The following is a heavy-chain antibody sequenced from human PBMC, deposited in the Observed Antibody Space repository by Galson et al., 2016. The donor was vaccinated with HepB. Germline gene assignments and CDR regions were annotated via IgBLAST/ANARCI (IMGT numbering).Heavy chain of an antibody. J-gene: IGHJ6*02. CDR3: ATGGGRRSKYYGMDV. D-gene: IGHD1-26*01. CDR2: INSDGSST. V-gene: IGHV3-74*01. CDR1: GFTFSSYW. Sequence: SLRLSCAASGFTFSSYWMHWVRQAPGKGLVWVSRINSDGSSTSYADSVKGRFTISSDNAKNTLYLQMNSLSAEDTAVYYCATGGGRRSKYYGMDVWGHGTMVTVSS.